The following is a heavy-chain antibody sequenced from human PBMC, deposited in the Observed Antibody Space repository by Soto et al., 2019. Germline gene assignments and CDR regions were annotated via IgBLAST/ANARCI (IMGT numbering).Heavy chain of an antibody. CDR3: ARQWLVPGCRYFDL. V-gene: IGHV2-5*02. Sequence: QITLKESGPTLVKPTQTLTLTCTFSGFSLSTSGVGVGWIRQPPGKALEWLALIYWDDDKRYSPSLKSRLTITNDTSKNQVVLTMTNMDPVDTSTYYCARQWLVPGCRYFDLWGRGTLVTVSS. J-gene: IGHJ2*01. D-gene: IGHD6-19*01. CDR2: IYWDDDK. CDR1: GFSLSTSGVG.